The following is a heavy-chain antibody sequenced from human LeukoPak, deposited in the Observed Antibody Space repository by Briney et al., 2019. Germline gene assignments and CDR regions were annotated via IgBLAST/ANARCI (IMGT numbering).Heavy chain of an antibody. D-gene: IGHD3-22*01. CDR2: ISGSGGST. J-gene: IGHJ2*01. Sequence: GGSLRLSCAASGFTFSSYAMSWVRQAPGKGLEWVSGISGSGGSTYYADSVKGRFTISRDNSKNTLYLQMNSLRAEDTAVYYCAKSGRGVITMIVVVISWYFDLWGRGTLVTVSS. V-gene: IGHV3-23*01. CDR3: AKSGRGVITMIVVVISWYFDL. CDR1: GFTFSSYA.